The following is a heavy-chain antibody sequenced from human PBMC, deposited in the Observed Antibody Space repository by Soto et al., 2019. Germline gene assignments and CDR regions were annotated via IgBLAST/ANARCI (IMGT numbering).Heavy chain of an antibody. CDR1: GFTFSDHY. Sequence: GGSLRLSCAASGFTFSDHYMDWVRQAPGKGLEWVGRTRNKANSYTTDYAPSVKGRFTISGDDSKNSLYLQMTSLKTEDTAVYYCAKITIVGVADDGFDIWGQGTMVTVSS. V-gene: IGHV3-72*01. J-gene: IGHJ3*02. CDR2: TRNKANSYTT. D-gene: IGHD3-3*01. CDR3: AKITIVGVADDGFDI.